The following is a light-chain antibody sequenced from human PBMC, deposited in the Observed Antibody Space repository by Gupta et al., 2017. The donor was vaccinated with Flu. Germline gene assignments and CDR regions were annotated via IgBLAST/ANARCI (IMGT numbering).Light chain of an antibody. V-gene: IGKV2-30*01. Sequence: DAVMTQSPTSLPVTLGQPASISSRSSQSLVYKNGITYLNWFQQRPGQSTRRPIYAVSNRDSGVPDRFSGSGSGTDSTLKISRVEAEDVGVYYCMQGTHPWTCGQGTRLEIK. CDR2: AVS. J-gene: IGKJ2*02. CDR3: MQGTHPWT. CDR1: QSLVYKNGITY.